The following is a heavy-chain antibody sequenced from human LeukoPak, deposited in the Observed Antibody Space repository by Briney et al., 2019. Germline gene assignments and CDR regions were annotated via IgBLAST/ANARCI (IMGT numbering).Heavy chain of an antibody. Sequence: PGRSLRLSCAASGFTFSSYAMHWVRQAPGKGLEWVAAISASGSATSYADSVRGRFTISRDNSKSTTYLQMNSLRAEDTAVFYCAKDGAEYSSSSKYFQHWGQGTLVIVS. V-gene: IGHV3-23*01. D-gene: IGHD6-6*01. CDR1: GFTFSSYA. CDR2: ISASGSAT. CDR3: AKDGAEYSSSSKYFQH. J-gene: IGHJ1*01.